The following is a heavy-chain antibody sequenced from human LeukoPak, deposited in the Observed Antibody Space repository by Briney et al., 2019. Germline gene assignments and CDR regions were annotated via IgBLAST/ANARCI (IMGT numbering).Heavy chain of an antibody. V-gene: IGHV1-18*01. J-gene: IGHJ6*02. CDR1: GYTFTSYG. CDR3: ARDRGDYWGKYGMDV. CDR2: ISAYNGNT. D-gene: IGHD4-17*01. Sequence: GASVKDSCKASGYTFTSYGISWVRQAPGQGLEWMGWISAYNGNTNYAQKLQGRVTMTTDTSTSTAYMELRSLRSDDTAVYYCARDRGDYWGKYGMDVWGQGTTVTVSS.